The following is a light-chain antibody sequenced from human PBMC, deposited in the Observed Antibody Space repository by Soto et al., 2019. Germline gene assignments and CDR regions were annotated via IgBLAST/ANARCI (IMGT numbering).Light chain of an antibody. Sequence: DTQMTQSPSSLSASVGDRVTITCRASQYISNYLTWYQQKPGKAPKLLIYSASSLQSGVPSRFSGSGSGTDFTLTISSLQPEDFATYHCQQSYSTPWTFGQGTKVEIK. CDR2: SAS. J-gene: IGKJ1*01. CDR3: QQSYSTPWT. CDR1: QYISNY. V-gene: IGKV1-39*01.